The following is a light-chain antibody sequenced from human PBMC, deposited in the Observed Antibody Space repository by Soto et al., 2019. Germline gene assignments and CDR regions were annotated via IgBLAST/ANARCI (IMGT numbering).Light chain of an antibody. CDR3: GTWDTSLSAFV. CDR2: ENN. CDR1: SSNIGNNY. V-gene: IGLV1-51*02. J-gene: IGLJ1*01. Sequence: QCVLTRPPSVSAAAGQEVTISCSGSSSNIGNNYVSWYQQLPGTAPKLLIYENNKRPSGIPDRFSGSKSGTSVTLGITGLQTGDEADYHCGTWDTSLSAFVFGTGTKVTVL.